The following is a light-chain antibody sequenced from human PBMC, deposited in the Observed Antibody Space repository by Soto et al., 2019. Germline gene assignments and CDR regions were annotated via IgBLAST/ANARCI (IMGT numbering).Light chain of an antibody. CDR3: QQYGSSPPIT. J-gene: IGKJ5*01. Sequence: EIMMTQSPATLSVSPGERATLSFRASQSVSSNLAWYQQKPGQAPKLLIYGASTRATGIPARFSGSGSGTDFTLTISRLEPEDFAVYYCQQYGSSPPITFGQGTRLEI. CDR1: QSVSSN. V-gene: IGKV3-15*01. CDR2: GAS.